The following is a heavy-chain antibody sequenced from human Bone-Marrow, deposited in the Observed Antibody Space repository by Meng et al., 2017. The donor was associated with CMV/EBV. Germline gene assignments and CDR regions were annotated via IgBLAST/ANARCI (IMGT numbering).Heavy chain of an antibody. Sequence: GESLKISCAASGFSVSSNYMSWVRQAPGRGLEWVSVIFSDGTTYYADSVKGRFTISRDKSKNTLYLQMNSLRAEDTAVYYCAKDQLPIYYYYGMDVWGQGTTVTVSS. V-gene: IGHV3-66*02. CDR2: IFSDGTT. CDR3: AKDQLPIYYYYGMDV. J-gene: IGHJ6*01. CDR1: GFSVSSNY. D-gene: IGHD1-7*01.